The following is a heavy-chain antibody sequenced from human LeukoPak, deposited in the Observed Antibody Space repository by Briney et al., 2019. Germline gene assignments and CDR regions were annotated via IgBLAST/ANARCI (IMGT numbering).Heavy chain of an antibody. CDR3: LLSLGAFDI. CDR1: GYTFTSYD. D-gene: IGHD2/OR15-2a*01. J-gene: IGHJ3*02. CDR2: MNPNSGNT. Sequence: ASVKASCKASGYTFTSYDINWVRQATGQGLEWMGWMNPNSGNTGYAQKFQGRVTMTRNTSISTAYMELNSLRSEDTAVYYCLLSLGAFDIWGQGTMVTVSS. V-gene: IGHV1-8*01.